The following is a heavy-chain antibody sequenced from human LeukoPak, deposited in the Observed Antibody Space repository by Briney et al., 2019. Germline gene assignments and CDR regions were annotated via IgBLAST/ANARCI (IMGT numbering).Heavy chain of an antibody. J-gene: IGHJ3*02. CDR2: INPSGGGGST. Sequence: RASVKVSCKASGYTFTGYYMHWVRQAPGLGLEWMGMINPSGGGGSTSYAQKFQGRFTLTRDTSTTTLYMELSSLRSEDTAVYYCARVNIAMARRNAFDIWGQGTMVTVSS. D-gene: IGHD5-18*01. CDR3: ARVNIAMARRNAFDI. CDR1: GYTFTGYY. V-gene: IGHV1-46*01.